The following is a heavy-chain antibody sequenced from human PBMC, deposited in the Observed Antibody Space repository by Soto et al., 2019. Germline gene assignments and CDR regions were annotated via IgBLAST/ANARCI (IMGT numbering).Heavy chain of an antibody. J-gene: IGHJ4*02. Sequence: QVQLVQSGAEVKKPGSSVKVSCKASGGTFSRYVISWVRQAPGQGLEWMGGIIPLCGKANYAQKFQGRVTITEDESTSTAYMDLSSLRSEDTAVYYCVRDATLDDSTGYYYLYLGQGTLVTVSS. D-gene: IGHD3-22*01. CDR3: VRDATLDDSTGYYYLY. V-gene: IGHV1-69*01. CDR2: IIPLCGKA. CDR1: GGTFSRYV.